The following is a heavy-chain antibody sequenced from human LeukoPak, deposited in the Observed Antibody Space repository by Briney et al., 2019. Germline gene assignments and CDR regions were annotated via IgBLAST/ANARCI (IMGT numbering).Heavy chain of an antibody. CDR3: AKRGVVIRVILVGFHKEAYYFDS. J-gene: IGHJ4*02. CDR1: GITLSNYG. CDR2: ISDSGGST. Sequence: GGSLRLSCAVSGITLSNYGMSWVRQAPGKGLEWVAGISDSGGSTNYADSVRGRFTISRDNPKNTLYLQMNSMRAEDTDVYFCAKRGVVIRVILVGFHKEAYYFDSWGQGALVTVSS. D-gene: IGHD3-22*01. V-gene: IGHV3-23*01.